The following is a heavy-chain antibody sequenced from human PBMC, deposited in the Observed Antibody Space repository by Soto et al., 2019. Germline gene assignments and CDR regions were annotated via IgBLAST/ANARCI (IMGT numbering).Heavy chain of an antibody. J-gene: IGHJ5*02. V-gene: IGHV4-30-4*01. CDR2: IYYSGST. D-gene: IGHD5-18*01. CDR1: GGSISSGDYY. Sequence: SETLSLTCTVSGGSISSGDYYWSWIRQPPGKGLEWIGYIYYSGSTYYNPSLKSRVTISVDTSKNQFSLKLSSVTAADTAVYYCARGRYSYGFIIPYNWLDPWGQGTLVTVSS. CDR3: ARGRYSYGFIIPYNWLDP.